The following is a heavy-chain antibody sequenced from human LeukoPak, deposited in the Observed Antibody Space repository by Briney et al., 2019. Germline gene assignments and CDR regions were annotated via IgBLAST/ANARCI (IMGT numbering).Heavy chain of an antibody. V-gene: IGHV4-39*01. J-gene: IGHJ4*02. CDR2: IYYSGST. CDR3: ARQREGTTGGFDY. CDR1: GFTFSSYA. Sequence: GSLRLSCAASGFTFSSYAMSWVRQPPGKGLEWIGSIYYSGSTYYNPSLKSRVTISVDTSKNQFSLKLSSVTAADTAVYYCARQREGTTGGFDYWGQGTLVIVPS. D-gene: IGHD1-1*01.